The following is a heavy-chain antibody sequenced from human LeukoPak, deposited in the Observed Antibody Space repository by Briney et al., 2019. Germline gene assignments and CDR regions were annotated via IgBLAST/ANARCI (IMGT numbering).Heavy chain of an antibody. Sequence: SETLSLTCTVSGGSISSGSYYWSWIRQPAGKGLEWIGRIYTSGSTNYNPSLKSRVTISVDTSKNQFSLKLSSVTAADTAVYYCARTCCRITGWFDPWGQGTLVTVSS. J-gene: IGHJ5*02. V-gene: IGHV4-61*02. CDR1: GGSISSGSYY. D-gene: IGHD2-8*02. CDR2: IYTSGST. CDR3: ARTCCRITGWFDP.